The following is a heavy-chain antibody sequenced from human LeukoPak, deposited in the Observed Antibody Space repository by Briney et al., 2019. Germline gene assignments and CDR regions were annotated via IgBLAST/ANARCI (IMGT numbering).Heavy chain of an antibody. V-gene: IGHV1-46*01. D-gene: IGHD6-19*01. CDR2: INPSGGST. CDR3: ARSDIAVAGTGSKY. CDR1: GYTFTSYY. J-gene: IGHJ4*02. Sequence: ASVKVSCKASGYTFTSYYMHWVRQAPGQGLEWMGIINPSGGSTSYAQKFQGRVTMTRDMSTSTAYMELRSLRSDDTAVYYCARSDIAVAGTGSKYWGQGTLVTVSS.